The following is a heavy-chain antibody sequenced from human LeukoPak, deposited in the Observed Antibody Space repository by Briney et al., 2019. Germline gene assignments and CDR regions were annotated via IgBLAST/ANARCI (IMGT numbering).Heavy chain of an antibody. CDR2: GSDSGGT. Sequence: SETLSLTRAVYGESLNGHYWSWIRQSPGKGLEWIGEGSDSGGTKFNPSLKSRASISADTSRNQFSLKLRSVTAADTAVYYCAKNGQSGFSFDPWGQGTPVTVSS. J-gene: IGHJ5*02. CDR1: GESLNGHY. V-gene: IGHV4-34*01. D-gene: IGHD1-26*01. CDR3: AKNGQSGFSFDP.